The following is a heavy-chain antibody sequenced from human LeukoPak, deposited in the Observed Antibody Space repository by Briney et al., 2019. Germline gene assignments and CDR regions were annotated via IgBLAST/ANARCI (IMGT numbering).Heavy chain of an antibody. CDR3: AKDGAMYFYDSTGLECYFDN. Sequence: SGGSLRLSCAASGFSFSSYGMHWVRQAPGKGLEWVASISHDGGKTHYADSVKGRFTIAGDKTKNTLYLQMISLRAEDTAVYYCAKDGAMYFYDSTGLECYFDNWGQGTLVTVSS. CDR2: ISHDGGKT. J-gene: IGHJ4*02. CDR1: GFSFSSYG. V-gene: IGHV3-30*18. D-gene: IGHD3-22*01.